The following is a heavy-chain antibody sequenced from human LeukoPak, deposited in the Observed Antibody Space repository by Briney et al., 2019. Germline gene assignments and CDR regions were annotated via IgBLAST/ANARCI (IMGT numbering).Heavy chain of an antibody. CDR2: ISAYNGNT. V-gene: IGHV1-18*01. Sequence: ASVKVSCKASGYTFTSYGNIWVRQAPGQGLEWMGWISAYNGNTNYAQKLQGRVTMTTDTSTSTAYMELRSLRSDDTAVYYCARTTVVTAFDYWGQRTLVTVSS. D-gene: IGHD4-23*01. CDR1: GYTFTSYG. J-gene: IGHJ4*02. CDR3: ARTTVVTAFDY.